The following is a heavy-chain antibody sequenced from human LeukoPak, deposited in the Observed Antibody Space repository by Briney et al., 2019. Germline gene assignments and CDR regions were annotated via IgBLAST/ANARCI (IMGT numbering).Heavy chain of an antibody. J-gene: IGHJ2*01. CDR1: GGSFSGYY. CDR3: ARASSGWYTRYFDL. Sequence: SETLSLTCAVYGGSFSGYYWSWIRQPPGKGLEWIGEINHSGSTNYNPSLKSRVTIPVDTSKNQFSLKLSSVTAADTAVYYCARASSGWYTRYFDLWGRGTLVTVSS. V-gene: IGHV4-34*01. D-gene: IGHD6-19*01. CDR2: INHSGST.